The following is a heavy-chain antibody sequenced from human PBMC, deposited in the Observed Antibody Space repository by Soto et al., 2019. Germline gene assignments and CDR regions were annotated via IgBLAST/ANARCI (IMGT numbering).Heavy chain of an antibody. J-gene: IGHJ6*02. D-gene: IGHD3-3*01. CDR2: IYHSGST. Sequence: GTLSLTCAVSGGSISSSNWWSWVRQPPGKGLEWIGEIYHSGSTNYNPSLKSRVTISVDKSKNQFSLKLSSVTAADTAVYYCARDFPRWSGYYGMDVWGQGTTVTVSS. CDR3: ARDFPRWSGYYGMDV. V-gene: IGHV4-4*02. CDR1: GGSISSSNW.